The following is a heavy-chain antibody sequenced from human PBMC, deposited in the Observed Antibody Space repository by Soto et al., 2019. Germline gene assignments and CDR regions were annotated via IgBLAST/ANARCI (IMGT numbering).Heavy chain of an antibody. V-gene: IGHV1-18*01. CDR3: ARDFGYSSGWYGLSTVGWFDP. J-gene: IGHJ5*02. D-gene: IGHD6-19*01. CDR2: ISAYNGNT. Sequence: GASVKVSCKASGYTFTSYGISWVRQAPGQGLEWMGWISAYNGNTNYAQKLQGRVTMTTDTSTSPAYMELRSLRSDDTAVYYCARDFGYSSGWYGLSTVGWFDPWGQGTLVTVSS. CDR1: GYTFTSYG.